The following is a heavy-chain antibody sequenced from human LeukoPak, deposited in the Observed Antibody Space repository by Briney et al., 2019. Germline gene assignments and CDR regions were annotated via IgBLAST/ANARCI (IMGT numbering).Heavy chain of an antibody. CDR2: ISGTGGST. D-gene: IGHD1-26*01. CDR1: RFTFSSYA. CDR3: AKLRQWELPYFDY. Sequence: GGSLRLSCAASRFTFSSYAMSWVRQAPGKGLEWVLAISGTGGSTYYADSVKGRFTISRDNSKNTLYLQMNSLRAEDTAVYYCAKLRQWELPYFDYWGQGTLVTVSS. V-gene: IGHV3-23*01. J-gene: IGHJ4*02.